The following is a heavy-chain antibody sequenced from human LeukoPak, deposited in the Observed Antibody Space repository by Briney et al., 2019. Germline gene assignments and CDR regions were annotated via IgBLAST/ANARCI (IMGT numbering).Heavy chain of an antibody. D-gene: IGHD1-26*01. CDR2: INAGNGNT. CDR3: ARVDGSLIRGYYFDY. J-gene: IGHJ4*02. CDR1: GYTFTSYA. V-gene: IGHV1-3*01. Sequence: ASVKVSCKASGYTFTSYAMHWVRQAPGQRLEWMGWINAGNGNTKYSQKFQGRVTITRDTSASTAYMELSSLRSEDTAVYYCARVDGSLIRGYYFDYWGQGTLVTVSS.